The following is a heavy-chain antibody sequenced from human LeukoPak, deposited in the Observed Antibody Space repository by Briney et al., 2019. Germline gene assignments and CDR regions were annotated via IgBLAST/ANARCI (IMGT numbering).Heavy chain of an antibody. Sequence: QPGRSLRLSCAASGFTFSSYGMHWVRQAPGKGLEWVAVISYDGRNKYYADSVKGRFTISRDNSKNTLYLQMNSLRAEDTAVYYCAKDQTPDTMIVVLPDYWGQGTLVTVSS. J-gene: IGHJ4*02. D-gene: IGHD3-22*01. CDR2: ISYDGRNK. V-gene: IGHV3-30*18. CDR1: GFTFSSYG. CDR3: AKDQTPDTMIVVLPDY.